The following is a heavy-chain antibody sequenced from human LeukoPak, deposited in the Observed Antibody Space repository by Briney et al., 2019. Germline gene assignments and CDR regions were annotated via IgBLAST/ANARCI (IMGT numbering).Heavy chain of an antibody. D-gene: IGHD2-2*01. V-gene: IGHV3-30*01. J-gene: IGHJ4*02. CDR1: GFTFSHYA. CDR2: ISYDGSHQ. Sequence: GRSLRLSCAASGFTFSHYAMHWVRQAPGKGLEWVAVISYDGSHQYSADSVKGRLTISRDNSGHTLYLQMNSLRPEDTAVYYCAKMRRYCDSSSCYHFDHWGQGALVPVSS. CDR3: AKMRRYCDSSSCYHFDH.